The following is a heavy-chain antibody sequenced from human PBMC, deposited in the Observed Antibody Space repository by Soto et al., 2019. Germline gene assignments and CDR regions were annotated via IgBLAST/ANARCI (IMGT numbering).Heavy chain of an antibody. J-gene: IGHJ4*02. V-gene: IGHV3-23*01. Sequence: AGGSLRLSCAASGFTFSSYAMSWVRQAPGKGPEWVSAISGSGGSTYYADSVKGRFTISRDNSKNTLYLQMNSLRAEDTAVYYCEPFPRGDYEYYFDYWGQGTLVTVSS. CDR2: ISGSGGST. CDR1: GFTFSSYA. D-gene: IGHD4-17*01. CDR3: EPFPRGDYEYYFDY.